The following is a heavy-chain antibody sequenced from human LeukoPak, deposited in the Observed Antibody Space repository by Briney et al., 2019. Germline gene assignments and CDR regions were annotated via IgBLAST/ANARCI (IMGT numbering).Heavy chain of an antibody. CDR2: ISVNSAST. CDR3: AKGSSAYVMYYFDN. V-gene: IGHV3-23*01. J-gene: IGHJ4*02. CDR1: AFTFSNFA. Sequence: AGGSLRLSCAASAFTFSNFAMSWARQATGKGLEWVSVISVNSASTYYADSVKGRFTITRDKAQNTLYLQMNSLRAEDTAVYYCAKGSSAYVMYYFDNWGQGTLVTVSS. D-gene: IGHD3-22*01.